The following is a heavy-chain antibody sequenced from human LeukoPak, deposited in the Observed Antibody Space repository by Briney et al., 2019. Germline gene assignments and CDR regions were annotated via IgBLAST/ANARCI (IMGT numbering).Heavy chain of an antibody. CDR1: GFTFSSYG. CDR2: IRYDGSNK. Sequence: PGGSLRLSCAASGFTFSSYGMHWVRQAPGKGLEWVAFIRYDGSNKYYADSVKGRFTISRDNSENTLNLQMNSLRVEDTAVYYCARPRGPADAFDIWGQGTMVTVSS. CDR3: ARPRGPADAFDI. V-gene: IGHV3-30*02. D-gene: IGHD3-16*01. J-gene: IGHJ3*02.